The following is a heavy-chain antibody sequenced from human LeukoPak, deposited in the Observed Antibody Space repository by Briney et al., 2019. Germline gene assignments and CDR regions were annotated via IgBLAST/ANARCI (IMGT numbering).Heavy chain of an antibody. CDR3: ARGIVVLSGAAPFDF. D-gene: IGHD3-22*01. Sequence: SETLSLTCTVSGDSVSNNSHSWGWIRQAPGKGLEWIGSIYFAGSPFFRPSLKSRLTLSLDTSKNQFSMRLSSVTAADTALYYCARGIVVLSGAAPFDFWGQGALVTVSS. CDR2: IYFAGSP. V-gene: IGHV4-39*07. CDR1: GDSVSNNSHS. J-gene: IGHJ4*02.